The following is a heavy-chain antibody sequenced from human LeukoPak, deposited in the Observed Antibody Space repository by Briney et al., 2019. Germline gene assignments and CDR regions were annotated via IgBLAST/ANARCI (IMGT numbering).Heavy chain of an antibody. CDR1: GFTFSSYG. J-gene: IGHJ5*02. D-gene: IGHD3-9*01. Sequence: PGRSLRLSCAASGFTFSSYGMHWIRQAPGKGLEWVAVIWYDGSNEYYADSVKGRFTISRDNSKNTLYLQMNSLRAEDTAVYYCAKDASVYYDILTGYSSNWFDPWGQGTLVTVSS. V-gene: IGHV3-33*06. CDR2: IWYDGSNE. CDR3: AKDASVYYDILTGYSSNWFDP.